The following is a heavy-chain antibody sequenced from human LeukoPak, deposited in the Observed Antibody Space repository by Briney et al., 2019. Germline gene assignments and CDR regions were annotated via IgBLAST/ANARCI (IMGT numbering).Heavy chain of an antibody. V-gene: IGHV1-58*02. J-gene: IGHJ3*02. D-gene: IGHD3-3*01. CDR3: AAQTFTIFGVAINGYFDLLGAFDI. CDR1: GFTFTSST. Sequence: ASEKLSFKASGFTFTSSTMQWERHARGQRLGWIGWIVVGSGNTNYAHKSQERVTITRDMSTTTDYMELSSLRSEDTAVYYCAAQTFTIFGVAINGYFDLLGAFDIWGQGTMVTVSS. CDR2: IVVGSGNT.